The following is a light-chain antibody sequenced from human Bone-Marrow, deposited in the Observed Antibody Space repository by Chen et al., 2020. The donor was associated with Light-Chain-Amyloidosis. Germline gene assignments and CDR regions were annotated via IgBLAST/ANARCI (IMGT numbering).Light chain of an antibody. CDR3: QVWDRSSYPPV. Sequence: SYVLTQPSSVSVAPGQTATIACGGNNIGSTSVHWYQQTPGKAPLLVVYDDSDRPSGIPERLSGSNAGNTATLPISRVEAGDEADYYCQVWDRSSYPPVFGGGTQLTVL. CDR2: DDS. J-gene: IGLJ3*02. CDR1: NIGSTS. V-gene: IGLV3-21*02.